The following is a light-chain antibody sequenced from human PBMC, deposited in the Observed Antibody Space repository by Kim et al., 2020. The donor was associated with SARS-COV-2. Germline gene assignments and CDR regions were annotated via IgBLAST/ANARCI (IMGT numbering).Light chain of an antibody. Sequence: SVKLTCTLSSGNSSYAIAWHQQQPEKGPRYLMKLNSDGRHIKGDGIPDRFSGSSSGAERYLTISSLQSEDEADYYCQAWGTGIRIFGGGTQLTVL. V-gene: IGLV4-69*01. CDR3: QAWGTGIRI. CDR1: SGNSSYA. CDR2: LNSDGRH. J-gene: IGLJ2*01.